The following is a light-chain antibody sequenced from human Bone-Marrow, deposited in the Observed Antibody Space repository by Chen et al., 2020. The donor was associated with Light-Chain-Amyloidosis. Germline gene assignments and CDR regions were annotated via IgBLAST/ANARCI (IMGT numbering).Light chain of an antibody. CDR2: DAS. Sequence: EIVLTQSPATLSLSPGERATLSCRASQSVATFLAWYQHKPGQAPRLLIYDASSRATGIPDRFSGSGSGTDFTLTISSLEPEDFAVYYCQQRSNWPLLTVGPGTKVDIK. CDR1: QSVATF. J-gene: IGKJ3*01. V-gene: IGKV3-11*01. CDR3: QQRSNWPLLT.